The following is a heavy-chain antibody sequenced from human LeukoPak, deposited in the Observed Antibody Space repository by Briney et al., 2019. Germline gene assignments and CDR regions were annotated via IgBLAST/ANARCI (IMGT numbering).Heavy chain of an antibody. J-gene: IGHJ4*02. V-gene: IGHV1-8*01. CDR1: GYTFTSYD. CDR2: MNPNSGNT. D-gene: IGHD3-9*01. Sequence: ASVKVSCKASGYTFTSYDINWVRQATGQGLEWMGWMNPNSGNTGYAQKFQGRVTMTRNTSISTAYMELSSLRSEDTAVYYCARGVRYFDWLSSPYFDYWGQRTLVTVSS. CDR3: ARGVRYFDWLSSPYFDY.